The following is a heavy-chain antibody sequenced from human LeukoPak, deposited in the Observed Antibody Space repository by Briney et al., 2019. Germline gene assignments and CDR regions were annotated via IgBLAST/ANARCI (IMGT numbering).Heavy chain of an antibody. V-gene: IGHV3-74*01. CDR2: INSDGSST. D-gene: IGHD2-2*01. CDR3: ARDDVDCSSTSCYASGVDY. CDR1: GFTFSSYW. Sequence: PGGSLRLSCAASGFTFSSYWMHWVRQAPGKGQVWVSRINSDGSSTSYADSVRGRFTISRDNAKNTLYLQMNSLRAEDTAVYYCARDDVDCSSTSCYASGVDYWGQGTLVTVSS. J-gene: IGHJ4*02.